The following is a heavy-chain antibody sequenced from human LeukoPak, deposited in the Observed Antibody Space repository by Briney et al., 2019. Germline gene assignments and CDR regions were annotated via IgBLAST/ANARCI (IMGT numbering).Heavy chain of an antibody. CDR1: GGTFSSYA. J-gene: IGHJ4*02. CDR3: AREQQLVTFDY. CDR2: IIPIFGTA. Sequence: GASVKVSCKASGGTFSSYAISWVRQAPGQGLEWMGGIIPIFGTANYAQKFQGRVTITADKSTSTAYMELGSLRSEDTAVYYCAREQQLVTFDYWGQGTLVTVSS. D-gene: IGHD6-13*01. V-gene: IGHV1-69*06.